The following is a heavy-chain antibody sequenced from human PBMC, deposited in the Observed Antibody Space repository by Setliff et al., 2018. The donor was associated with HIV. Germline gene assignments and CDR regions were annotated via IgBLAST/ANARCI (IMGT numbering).Heavy chain of an antibody. CDR1: GYTFTYRY. CDR3: ARNFGLSPSGKYYYYYGMDI. D-gene: IGHD3-10*01. CDR2: ITPFNGNT. J-gene: IGHJ6*02. Sequence: SVKVSCKASGYTFTYRYLHWVRQAPGQALEWMGWITPFNGNTNYAQKFQDRVTITRDTSINAAYMELRGLRSDDTAVYYCARNFGLSPSGKYYYYYGMDIWGQGTTVTVSS. V-gene: IGHV1-45*02.